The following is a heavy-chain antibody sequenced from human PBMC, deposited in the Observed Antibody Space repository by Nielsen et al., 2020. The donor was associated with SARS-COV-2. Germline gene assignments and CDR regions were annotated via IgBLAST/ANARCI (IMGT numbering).Heavy chain of an antibody. CDR2: IKEDGTQT. D-gene: IGHD5-12*01. CDR3: AKGRGGYDYFDY. Sequence: GESLKISCAASGFTFSRFPMTWVRQAPGKGLEWVANIKEDGTQTYYVASVKGRFTISRDNSKNTLYLQMNSLRAEDTAVYYCAKGRGGYDYFDYWGQGTLVTVSS. J-gene: IGHJ4*02. V-gene: IGHV3-7*01. CDR1: GFTFSRFP.